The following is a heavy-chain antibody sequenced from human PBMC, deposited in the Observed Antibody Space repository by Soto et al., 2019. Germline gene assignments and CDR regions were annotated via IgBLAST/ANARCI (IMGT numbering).Heavy chain of an antibody. CDR3: AKAGGYSYDKEADY. Sequence: PGGSLRLSCAASGFTFSSYAMSWVRQAPGKGLEWVSAISGSGGSTYYADSVKGRFTISRDNSKNTLYLQMNSLRAEDTAVYYCAKAGGYSYDKEADYWGQGTLVTVSS. CDR2: ISGSGGST. J-gene: IGHJ4*02. V-gene: IGHV3-23*01. CDR1: GFTFSSYA. D-gene: IGHD5-18*01.